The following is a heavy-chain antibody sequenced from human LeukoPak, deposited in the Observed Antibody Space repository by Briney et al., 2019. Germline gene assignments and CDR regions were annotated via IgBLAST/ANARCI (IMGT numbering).Heavy chain of an antibody. D-gene: IGHD2-21*01. Sequence: GGSLRLSCAASGFTFSSYSMNWVRRAPGKGLEWVSSISSSSSYIYYADSVKGRFTISRDNAKNSLYLQMNSLRAEDTAVYYCARNRAYCGGDCYPSDYWGQGTLVTVSS. V-gene: IGHV3-21*01. CDR2: ISSSSSYI. CDR1: GFTFSSYS. CDR3: ARNRAYCGGDCYPSDY. J-gene: IGHJ4*02.